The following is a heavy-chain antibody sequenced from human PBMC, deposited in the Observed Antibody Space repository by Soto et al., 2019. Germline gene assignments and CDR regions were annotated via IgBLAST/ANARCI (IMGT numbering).Heavy chain of an antibody. CDR3: AKVKGMSPTLFDY. V-gene: IGHV3-23*01. CDR2: VSGSGGST. J-gene: IGHJ4*02. Sequence: EVQLLESGGGLVQPGGSLRLSCAASGFTFSSYAMSWVRQAPGKGLEWVSAVSGSGGSTYYADSVKGRFTISRDNSKNTLYLEMNSLRAEDTAVYYCAKVKGMSPTLFDYWGQGTLVTVSS. CDR1: GFTFSSYA. D-gene: IGHD3-10*01.